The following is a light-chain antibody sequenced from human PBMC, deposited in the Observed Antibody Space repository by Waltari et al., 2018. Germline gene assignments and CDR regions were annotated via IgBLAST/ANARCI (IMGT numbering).Light chain of an antibody. J-gene: IGKJ4*01. CDR1: QSVSSSY. CDR3: QQYGSSHLT. CDR2: GAS. V-gene: IGKV3-20*01. Sequence: EIVLTQSPGTLSLSPGERATLSCRASQSVSSSYLAWYQQKPGQAPRLLIDGASSRATGIPDRFSGSGSGTDFTLTISRLEPEDFAVYYCQQYGSSHLTFGGGTKVEIK.